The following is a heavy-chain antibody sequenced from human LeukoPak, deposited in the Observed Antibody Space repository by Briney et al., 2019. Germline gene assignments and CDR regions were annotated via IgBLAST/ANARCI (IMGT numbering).Heavy chain of an antibody. J-gene: IGHJ5*02. Sequence: PGGSLRLSCAASGFTFSSYAMSWVRQAPGKGLEWVSAISGSGGSTYYADSVKGRFTISRDNSKNTLYLQMNSLRAEDTAVYYCAKGEGAGYSSSWYAGWFDPWGQGTLVTVSS. CDR2: ISGSGGST. V-gene: IGHV3-23*01. CDR1: GFTFSSYA. CDR3: AKGEGAGYSSSWYAGWFDP. D-gene: IGHD6-13*01.